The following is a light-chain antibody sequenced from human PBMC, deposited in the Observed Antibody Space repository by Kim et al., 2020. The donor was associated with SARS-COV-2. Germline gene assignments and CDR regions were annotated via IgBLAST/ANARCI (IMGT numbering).Light chain of an antibody. CDR3: LKESTYPIT. V-gene: IGKV1-17*01. CDR1: QDIGND. CDR2: GAS. Sequence: DIQITHSPSSLSASVGARVTITSRASQDIGNDLGWYQQNPGRAPKRLIYGASNLQSGVPSRFSGSGSETEFTLTMNRLQPEDFATYFCLKESTYPITFGQGTRLGSK. J-gene: IGKJ5*01.